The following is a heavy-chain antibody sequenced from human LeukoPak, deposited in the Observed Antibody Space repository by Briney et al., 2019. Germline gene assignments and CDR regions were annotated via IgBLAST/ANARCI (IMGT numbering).Heavy chain of an antibody. D-gene: IGHD3-10*01. V-gene: IGHV3-64*01. CDR1: GFTFSSYA. CDR2: ISSNGGST. Sequence: ASVKVSCKASGFTFSSYAMHWVRQAPGKGLEYVSAISSNGGSTYYANSVKGRFTISRDNSKNTLYLQMGSLRAEDMAVYYCARGEGEVLLWSLRPYYYYGMDVWGQGTTVTVSS. J-gene: IGHJ6*02. CDR3: ARGEGEVLLWSLRPYYYYGMDV.